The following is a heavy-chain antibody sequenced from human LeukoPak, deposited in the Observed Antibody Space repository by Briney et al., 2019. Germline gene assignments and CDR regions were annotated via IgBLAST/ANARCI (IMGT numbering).Heavy chain of an antibody. J-gene: IGHJ4*02. Sequence: GGSLRLSCAASGFTFSSYGMHWVRQAPGKGLEWVAVIWYDGSNKYYADSVKGRFTISRDNSKNTLYLQMNSLRAEDTAVYYCARDSYYYGSGLNFDYWGQGTLVTVPS. D-gene: IGHD3-10*01. CDR3: ARDSYYYGSGLNFDY. CDR1: GFTFSSYG. V-gene: IGHV3-33*01. CDR2: IWYDGSNK.